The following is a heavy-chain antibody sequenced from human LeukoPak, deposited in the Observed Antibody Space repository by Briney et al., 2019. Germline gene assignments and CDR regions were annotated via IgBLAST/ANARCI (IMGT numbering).Heavy chain of an antibody. CDR2: IFYSGNT. CDR1: GGSISSGAYY. CDR3: ARARDCSGGTCYQFNWFDP. Sequence: SETLSLTCTVSGGSISSGAYYWSWIRQHPGKGLEWIGYIFYSGNTYYNPSLKSRVTISVDTSKNQFSLTLSSVTAADTAVYYCARARDCSGGTCYQFNWFDPWGQGTLVTVSS. J-gene: IGHJ5*02. D-gene: IGHD2-15*01. V-gene: IGHV4-31*03.